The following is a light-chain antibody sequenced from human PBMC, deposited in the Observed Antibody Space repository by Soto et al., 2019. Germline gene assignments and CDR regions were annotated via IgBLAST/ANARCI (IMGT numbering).Light chain of an antibody. V-gene: IGKV3-20*01. CDR3: QQYNNRPPLT. CDR2: GAS. Sequence: EIVLTQSPGTLSLSPGERATLSCRASQSVSSSYLAWYQQKPGQAPRLLIYGASSRATGIPDRFSGSGSGTDFTLTISRLEPEDFAVYYCQQYNNRPPLTFGGGTKVDIK. CDR1: QSVSSSY. J-gene: IGKJ4*01.